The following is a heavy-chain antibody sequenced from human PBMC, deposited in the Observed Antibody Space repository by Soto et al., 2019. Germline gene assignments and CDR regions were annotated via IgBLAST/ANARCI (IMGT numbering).Heavy chain of an antibody. CDR1: GYTFTIYG. CDR2: ISAYNGNT. V-gene: IGHV1-18*04. J-gene: IGHJ4*02. D-gene: IGHD3-22*01. CDR3: ARATRLFRDYDSSGSYFDY. Sequence: ASGKVSCKASGYTFTIYGISWLRQAPGQGLEWMGWISAYNGNTNYAQKLQGRVTMTTDTSTSTAYMELRSLRSDDTAVYYCARATRLFRDYDSSGSYFDYWGQGTLVTVS.